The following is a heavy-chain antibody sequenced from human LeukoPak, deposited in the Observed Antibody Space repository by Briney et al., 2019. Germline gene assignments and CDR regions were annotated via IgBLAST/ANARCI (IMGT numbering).Heavy chain of an antibody. D-gene: IGHD3-10*01. CDR3: ARLSNPYGGFHLDY. J-gene: IGHJ4*02. CDR2: IHYTGRT. CDR1: GDSVTTYY. V-gene: IGHV4-59*08. Sequence: SETLSLTCSVSGDSVTTYYWSWIRQPPGKGLEWIGYIHYTGRTNYIPSLMRRVTMSIDTSRTQFSLKLNSVTAADTAVYFCARLSNPYGGFHLDYWGQGTLVTVSS.